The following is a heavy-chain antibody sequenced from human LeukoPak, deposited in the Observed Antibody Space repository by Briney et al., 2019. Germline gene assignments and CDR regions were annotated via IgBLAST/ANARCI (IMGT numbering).Heavy chain of an antibody. V-gene: IGHV1-46*01. CDR1: GYTFTSNY. J-gene: IGHJ4*02. CDR2: ICPRDGST. CDR3: ARDQEGFDY. Sequence: ASVKVSCKASGYTFTSNYIHWVRQAPGQGLEWMGMICPRDGSTSYAQKFQGRVTVTRDTSTSAVHMELSGLRSEDTAVYYCARDQEGFDYWGQGTLVTVSS.